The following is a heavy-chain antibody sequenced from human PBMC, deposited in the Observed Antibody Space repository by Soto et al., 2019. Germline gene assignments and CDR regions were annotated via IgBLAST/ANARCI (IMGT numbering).Heavy chain of an antibody. Sequence: PGGSLRLSCAASGFTFDDYAMHWVRQAPGKGLEWVSGISWNSGSIGYADSVKGRFTISRDNAKNSLYLQMNSLRAEDTALYYCAKVAATEGPHYYYYYMDVWGKGTTVTVSS. J-gene: IGHJ6*03. D-gene: IGHD2-15*01. V-gene: IGHV3-9*01. CDR1: GFTFDDYA. CDR3: AKVAATEGPHYYYYYMDV. CDR2: ISWNSGSI.